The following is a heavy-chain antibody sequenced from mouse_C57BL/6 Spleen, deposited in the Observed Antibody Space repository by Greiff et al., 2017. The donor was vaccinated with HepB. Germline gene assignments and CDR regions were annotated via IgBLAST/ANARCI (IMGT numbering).Heavy chain of an antibody. CDR1: GFSFNTYA. J-gene: IGHJ3*01. CDR3: VRHDGYSEGFAY. Sequence: EVKLVESGGGLVQPKGSLKLSCAASGFSFNTYAMNWVRQAPGKGLEWVARIRSKSNNYATYYADSVKDRFTISRDDSESMLYLQMNNLKTEDTAMYYCVRHDGYSEGFAYWGQGTLVTVSA. V-gene: IGHV10-1*01. D-gene: IGHD2-3*01. CDR2: IRSKSNNYAT.